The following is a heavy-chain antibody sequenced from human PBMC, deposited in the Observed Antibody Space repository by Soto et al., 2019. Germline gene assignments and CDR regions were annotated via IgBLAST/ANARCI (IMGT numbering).Heavy chain of an antibody. CDR3: ARDCITTSCYSCYYYYGMDV. V-gene: IGHV1-3*05. CDR1: GYTFTTYA. J-gene: IGHJ6*02. D-gene: IGHD2-2*01. Sequence: QVHLVQSGAEEKKPGASVKVSCKASGYTFTTYAVHWVRQAPGQRLEWMGWFNAGNGNTKYSQKFHGRVTITMDTSATTAYMELSSLRSEDTAVYYCARDCITTSCYSCYYYYGMDVWGQGTTVTVSS. CDR2: FNAGNGNT.